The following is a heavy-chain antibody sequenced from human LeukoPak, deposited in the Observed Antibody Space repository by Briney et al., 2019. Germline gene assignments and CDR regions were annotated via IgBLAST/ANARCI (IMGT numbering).Heavy chain of an antibody. CDR2: INHSGST. Sequence: SEILSLTCAVYGGSFSGYYWSWIRQPPGKGLEWIGEINHSGSTNYNPSLKSRVTISVDTSRNQFSLKLSFVTAADTAVYYCARGDYCSSTSCYAQVGWFDPWGQGTLVTVSS. CDR3: ARGDYCSSTSCYAQVGWFDP. J-gene: IGHJ5*02. V-gene: IGHV4-34*01. D-gene: IGHD2-2*01. CDR1: GGSFSGYY.